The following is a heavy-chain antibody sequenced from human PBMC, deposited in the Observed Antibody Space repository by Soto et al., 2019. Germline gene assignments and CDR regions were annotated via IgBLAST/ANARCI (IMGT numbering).Heavy chain of an antibody. J-gene: IGHJ4*02. CDR3: AKEGMVRGVIIPPYFDY. CDR1: GFTFSSYG. Sequence: QVQLVESGGGVVQPGRSLRLSCAASGFTFSSYGMHWVRQAPGKGLEWVAVISYDGSNKYYADSVKGRFTISRDNSKNTLYLQMNSLGAEDTAVYYCAKEGMVRGVIIPPYFDYWGQGTLVTVSS. V-gene: IGHV3-30*18. CDR2: ISYDGSNK. D-gene: IGHD3-10*01.